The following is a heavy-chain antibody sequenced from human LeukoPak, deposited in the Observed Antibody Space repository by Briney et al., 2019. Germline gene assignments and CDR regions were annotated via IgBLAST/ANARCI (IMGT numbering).Heavy chain of an antibody. CDR2: INPDSGGT. CDR1: GYTFTSYG. CDR3: ARAAAEGYCSGGSCYSGSANWFDP. V-gene: IGHV1-2*04. D-gene: IGHD2-15*01. J-gene: IGHJ5*02. Sequence: GASVKVSCKASGYTFTSYGISWVRQAPGQGHEWMGWINPDSGGTNYAQKFQGWVTMTRDTSISTAYMELSRLKSDDTAVYYCARAAAEGYCSGGSCYSGSANWFDPWGQGTLVTVSS.